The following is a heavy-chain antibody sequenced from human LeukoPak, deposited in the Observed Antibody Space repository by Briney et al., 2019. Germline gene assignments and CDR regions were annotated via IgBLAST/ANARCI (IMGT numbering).Heavy chain of an antibody. Sequence: SVRVSCKASGGTFSSYAISCVRQAPGQGLEWMGRIIPIIGIANYAQKFQSRVTITADTSTSTAYMELSSLRSEDTAVYYCASEYSSSWASGSSQHWGQGTLVTVSS. CDR3: ASEYSSSWASGSSQH. D-gene: IGHD6-13*01. J-gene: IGHJ1*01. CDR1: GGTFSSYA. V-gene: IGHV1-69*04. CDR2: IIPIIGIA.